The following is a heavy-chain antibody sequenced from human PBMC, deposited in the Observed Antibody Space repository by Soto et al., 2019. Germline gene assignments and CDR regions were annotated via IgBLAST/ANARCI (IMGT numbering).Heavy chain of an antibody. J-gene: IGHJ4*02. V-gene: IGHV3-33*01. CDR3: ARDLNTGYVGDY. CDR2: IWFDGSRQ. CDR1: GFTFRASG. D-gene: IGHD5-12*01. Sequence: ESGGGVVQPGTSLRLSCVASGFTFRASGMHWVRQTPGKGLEWVAIIWFDGSRQYCADSVKGRFTISRDNPGSTLFLQMNDLRIEDTAMYYCARDLNTGYVGDYWGQGALVVVSS.